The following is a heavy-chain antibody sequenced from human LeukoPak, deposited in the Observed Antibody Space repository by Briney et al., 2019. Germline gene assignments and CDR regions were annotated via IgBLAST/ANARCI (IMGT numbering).Heavy chain of an antibody. V-gene: IGHV3-21*01. CDR1: GFDFSDYT. Sequence: GGSLRLSCAASGFDFSDYTINWVRQAPGKGLEWLSSISSNSRYIYYADSVKGRLTVSRDNAKNSVYLQMNNLRGEDSAVYYCARDGLGSYDFWGQGTRVTVSS. CDR3: ARDGLGSYDF. CDR2: ISSNSRYI. D-gene: IGHD3-10*01. J-gene: IGHJ4*02.